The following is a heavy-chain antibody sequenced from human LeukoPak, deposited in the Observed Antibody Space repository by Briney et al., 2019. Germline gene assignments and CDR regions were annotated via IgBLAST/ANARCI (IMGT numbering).Heavy chain of an antibody. CDR2: INHSGST. J-gene: IGHJ4*02. D-gene: IGHD6-19*01. Sequence: SETLSLTCAVYGGSFSGYYWSWIRQPPGKGLEWIGEINHSGSTNYNPSLKSRVTISVDASKNQFSLKLSSVTAADTAVYYCARSGVAGTSHFDYWGQGTLVTVSS. CDR3: ARSGVAGTSHFDY. CDR1: GGSFSGYY. V-gene: IGHV4-34*01.